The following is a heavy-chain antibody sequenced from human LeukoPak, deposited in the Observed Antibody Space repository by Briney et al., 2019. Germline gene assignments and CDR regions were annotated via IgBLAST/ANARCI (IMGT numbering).Heavy chain of an antibody. D-gene: IGHD3-22*01. J-gene: IGHJ4*02. CDR2: MRYDGSNT. V-gene: IGHV3-30*02. CDR3: AGGDTRGYYYAGFEY. Sequence: PGGSLRLSCAASGFTFSSYGMHGGRQAPGKGVEWVAFMRYDGSNTYSADSVKGRFTISRDNSKDTLYLQMNSLRAEDTAVYYCAGGDTRGYYYAGFEYWGQGTLVTVSS. CDR1: GFTFSSYG.